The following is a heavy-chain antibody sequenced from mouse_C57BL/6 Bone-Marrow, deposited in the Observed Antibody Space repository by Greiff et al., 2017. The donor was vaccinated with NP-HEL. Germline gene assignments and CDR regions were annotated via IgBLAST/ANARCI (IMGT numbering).Heavy chain of an antibody. D-gene: IGHD2-3*01. Sequence: QVQLQQSGAELVRPGPSVKMSCKASGYTFTNYWIGWAKQRPGHGLEWIGDIYPGGGYTNYNEKFKGKATLTADKSSSTAYMQFSSLTSEDSAIYYCARYDGYYAWFAYWGQGTLVTVSA. J-gene: IGHJ3*01. V-gene: IGHV1-63*01. CDR3: ARYDGYYAWFAY. CDR2: IYPGGGYT. CDR1: GYTFTNYW.